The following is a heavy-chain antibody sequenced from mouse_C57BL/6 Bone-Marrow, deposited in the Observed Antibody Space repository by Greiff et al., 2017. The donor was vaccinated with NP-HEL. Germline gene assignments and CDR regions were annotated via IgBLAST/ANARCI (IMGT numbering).Heavy chain of an antibody. CDR2: IYPGSGNT. D-gene: IGHD2-1*01. CDR3: ARRTIYYGNLAY. V-gene: IGHV1-66*01. J-gene: IGHJ3*01. CDR1: GFNIKNTY. Sequence: VQLQQSVAELVRPGASVKLSCTASGFNIKNTYIHWVKQRPGQGLEWIGWIYPGSGNTKYNEKFKGKATLTADTSSSTAYMQLSSLTSEDSAVYYCARRTIYYGNLAYWGQGTLVTVSA.